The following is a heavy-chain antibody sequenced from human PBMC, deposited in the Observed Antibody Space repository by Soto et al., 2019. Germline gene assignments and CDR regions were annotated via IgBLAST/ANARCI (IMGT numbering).Heavy chain of an antibody. J-gene: IGHJ3*02. CDR3: ASRITMIVVVITLDAFDI. CDR2: ISGSSGST. V-gene: IGHV3-23*01. Sequence: PGGSLRLSCAASGFTFSSYWMSWVRQAPGKRLEWVSAISGSSGSTYYADSVKGRFTISRDNSKNKLYLQMNSLRAEDTAVYYCASRITMIVVVITLDAFDIWGQGTMVTVSS. D-gene: IGHD3-22*01. CDR1: GFTFSSYW.